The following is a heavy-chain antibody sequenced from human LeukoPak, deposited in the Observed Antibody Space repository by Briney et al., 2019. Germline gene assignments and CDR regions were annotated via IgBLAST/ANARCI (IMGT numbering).Heavy chain of an antibody. V-gene: IGHV4-4*02. CDR3: ARARTYYYDSSGYYPDY. CDR2: IYHSGST. J-gene: IGHJ4*02. Sequence: SGTLSLTCAVSGGSISSSNWWSWVRQPPGKGLEWIGEIYHSGSTNYNPSLKSRVTISVDTSKNQFSLKLSSVTAADTAVYYCARARTYYYDSSGYYPDYWGQGTLVTVSS. D-gene: IGHD3-22*01. CDR1: GGSISSSNW.